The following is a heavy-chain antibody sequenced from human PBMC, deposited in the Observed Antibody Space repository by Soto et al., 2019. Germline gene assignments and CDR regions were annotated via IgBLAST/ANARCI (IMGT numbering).Heavy chain of an antibody. CDR3: ARGRYGDY. D-gene: IGHD1-1*01. CDR1: VYTFTSYG. V-gene: IGHV1-18*01. Sequence: QVHLVQSGAEVKKPGASVKVSCKCSVYTFTSYGITWVRQAPGQGLEWMGWISAHNGNTDYAQKLQGRVTVTRDTSTSTAYMELRSLRSDDTAVYYWARGRYGDYWGQGALVTVSS. J-gene: IGHJ4*02. CDR2: ISAHNGNT.